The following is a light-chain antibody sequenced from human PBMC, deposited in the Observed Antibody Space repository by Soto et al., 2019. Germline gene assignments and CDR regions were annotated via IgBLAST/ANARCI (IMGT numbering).Light chain of an antibody. Sequence: EIVLTQSPGTLSLSPGERATLSCRASQSVSNNYLAWYQQKPGQAPRLLIYGASNRATGIPDRFSGSGSGTDFTLTISTLKPEDFAVYYCQQRSNWPPTFGGGTKVDIK. CDR3: QQRSNWPPT. V-gene: IGKV3D-20*02. CDR2: GAS. CDR1: QSVSNNY. J-gene: IGKJ4*01.